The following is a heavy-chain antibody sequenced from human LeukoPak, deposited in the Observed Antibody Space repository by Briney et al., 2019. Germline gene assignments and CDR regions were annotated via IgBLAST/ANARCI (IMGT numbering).Heavy chain of an antibody. J-gene: IGHJ4*01. V-gene: IGHV3-74*01. Sequence: GGSLRLSCGASGFTFSYHWMHWVRQVPGKGLLWVSRIDGGGSSTSYADSVKGRFSISRDNAKSTLYLQMGSLRAEGTAVYYCARGPGSSGGAYVGDYWGPGTLVTVSS. CDR3: ARGPGSSGGAYVGDY. CDR2: IDGGGSST. CDR1: GFTFSYHW. D-gene: IGHD3-22*01.